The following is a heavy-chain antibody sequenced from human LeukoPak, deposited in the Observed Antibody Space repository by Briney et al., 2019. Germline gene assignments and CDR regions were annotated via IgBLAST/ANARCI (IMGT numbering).Heavy chain of an antibody. Sequence: PSETLSLTCAVYGGSFSGYYWSWIRQPPGKGLEWIGEINHSGSTNYNPSLKSRVTISVGTSKNQFSLKLSSVTAADTAVYYCARDHERYFDYWGQGTLVTVSS. CDR2: INHSGST. CDR1: GGSFSGYY. V-gene: IGHV4-34*01. CDR3: ARDHERYFDY. J-gene: IGHJ4*02.